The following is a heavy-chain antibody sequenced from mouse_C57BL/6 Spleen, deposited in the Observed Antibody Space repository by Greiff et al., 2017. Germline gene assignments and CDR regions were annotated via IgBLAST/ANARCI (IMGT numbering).Heavy chain of an antibody. D-gene: IGHD1-1*01. Sequence: VQLQQSGPELVKPGASVKISCKASGYAFSSSWMNWVKQRPGKGLEWIGRIYPGDGDTNYNGKFKGKATLTADKSSSTAYMQLSSLTSEDSAVYFCARSTGSSYPYFDYWGQGTTLTVSS. CDR2: IYPGDGDT. CDR3: ARSTGSSYPYFDY. J-gene: IGHJ2*01. CDR1: GYAFSSSW. V-gene: IGHV1-82*01.